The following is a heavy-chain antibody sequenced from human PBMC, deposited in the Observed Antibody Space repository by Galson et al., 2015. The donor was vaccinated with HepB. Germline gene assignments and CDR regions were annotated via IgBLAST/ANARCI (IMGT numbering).Heavy chain of an antibody. CDR3: ATRKCSNGVCYSGSGPSDY. CDR2: ITSSGGST. D-gene: IGHD2-8*01. Sequence: SLRLSCAASGFTFRNYAMSWVRQAPGKGLEWVSVITSSGGSTYYADSVKGRFTISRDNSKNTLSLQMSSLRAEDTAVYYCATRKCSNGVCYSGSGPSDYWGQRTLVTVSS. V-gene: IGHV3-23*01. CDR1: GFTFRNYA. J-gene: IGHJ4*02.